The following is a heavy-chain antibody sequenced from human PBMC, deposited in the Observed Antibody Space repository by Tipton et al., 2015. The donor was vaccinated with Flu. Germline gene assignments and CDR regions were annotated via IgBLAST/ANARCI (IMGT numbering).Heavy chain of an antibody. CDR1: GDSISGSNW. D-gene: IGHD1-26*01. V-gene: IGHV4-4*02. Sequence: TLSLTCVVSGDSISGSNWWSWVRQPPGKGLEWIGEFHHSGDINYNPSLKSRVTILVDRSNNEFSLRLSSVTAADTALYYCARNIVGANALDYWGQGTLVTVSS. CDR3: ARNIVGANALDY. CDR2: FHHSGDI. J-gene: IGHJ4*02.